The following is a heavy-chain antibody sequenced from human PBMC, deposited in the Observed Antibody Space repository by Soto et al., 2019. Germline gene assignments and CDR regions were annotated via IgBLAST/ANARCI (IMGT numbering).Heavy chain of an antibody. D-gene: IGHD2-21*01. J-gene: IGHJ4*02. CDR3: VRHRSSREIPFDN. CDR1: GDSISGTSFY. V-gene: IGHV4-39*01. Sequence: SETLSLTCTVSGDSISGTSFYWGWIRQSSGKGLEWIASIYSSGSTFYNLSLKGRLSLSVDTSKNQFSLRLQSVTAADTAVYYCVRHRSSREIPFDNWGQGTLVTVSS. CDR2: IYSSGST.